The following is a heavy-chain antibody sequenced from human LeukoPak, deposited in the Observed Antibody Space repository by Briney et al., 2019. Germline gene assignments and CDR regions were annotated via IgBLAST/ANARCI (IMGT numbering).Heavy chain of an antibody. J-gene: IGHJ4*02. Sequence: SVKVSCKASGGTFSSYAISWVRQAPGQGLEWMGGIIPIFGTANYAQKFQGRVTITTDESTSTAYMELSSLRSEDTAVYYCASVAPRDFWSGYYHYWGQGTLVTVSS. CDR1: GGTFSSYA. D-gene: IGHD3-3*01. V-gene: IGHV1-69*05. CDR2: IIPIFGTA. CDR3: ASVAPRDFWSGYYHY.